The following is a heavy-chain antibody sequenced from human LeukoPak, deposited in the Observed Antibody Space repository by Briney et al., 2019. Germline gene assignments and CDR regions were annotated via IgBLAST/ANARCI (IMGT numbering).Heavy chain of an antibody. V-gene: IGHV4-39*01. CDR3: ARMTGSSADY. J-gene: IGHJ4*02. CDR2: ICSGGNT. Sequence: PSETLSLTCTVSGGSVSSSYYWGWIRQPPGKGLEWIGSICSGGNTCYNPSLESRVTISVDSSRSHFFLQLTSATAADTAMYFCARMTGSSADYWGQGTLVTVSS. D-gene: IGHD1-26*01. CDR1: GGSVSSSYY.